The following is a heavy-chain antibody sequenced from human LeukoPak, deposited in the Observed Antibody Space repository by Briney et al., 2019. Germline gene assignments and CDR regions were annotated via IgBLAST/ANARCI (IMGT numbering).Heavy chain of an antibody. D-gene: IGHD1-26*01. V-gene: IGHV3-11*04. Sequence: GGSLRLSCAASGFTFSDYYMSWIRQAPGKGLEWVSYISSSGSTTYYADPVKGRFTISRDNSKNTLYLQMNSLRADDTAMYYCARESTALLRVGATTHFDYWGQGTLVTVSS. CDR3: ARESTALLRVGATTHFDY. CDR2: ISSSGSTT. CDR1: GFTFSDYY. J-gene: IGHJ4*02.